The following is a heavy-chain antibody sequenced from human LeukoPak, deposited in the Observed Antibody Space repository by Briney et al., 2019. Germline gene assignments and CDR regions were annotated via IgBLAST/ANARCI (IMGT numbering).Heavy chain of an antibody. D-gene: IGHD3-22*01. J-gene: IGHJ3*02. CDR1: GGTFSSYA. Sequence: GSSVKVSCKASGGTFSSYAISWVRQAPGQGLEWMGGIIPIFGTANYAQKFQGRVTITADESTSTAYMELSSLRSEDTAVYYCARELIGSSQLGAFDIWGQGTMVTVSS. CDR2: IIPIFGTA. V-gene: IGHV1-69*01. CDR3: ARELIGSSQLGAFDI.